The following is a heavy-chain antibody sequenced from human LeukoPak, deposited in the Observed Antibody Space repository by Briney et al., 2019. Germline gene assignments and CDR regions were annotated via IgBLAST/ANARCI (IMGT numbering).Heavy chain of an antibody. CDR2: IIPLFATA. CDR3: ASGHYASGSYYKSLFSFDY. CDR1: GGTFSNYA. J-gene: IGHJ4*02. V-gene: IGHV1-69*13. D-gene: IGHD3-10*01. Sequence: SVKVSCKASGGTFSNYAISWVRQAPGQGLEWMGGIIPLFATANYAQKFQGRVTITADDSTSTSYMELTSLSSEDTAVYYCASGHYASGSYYKSLFSFDYWGQGTLSPSP.